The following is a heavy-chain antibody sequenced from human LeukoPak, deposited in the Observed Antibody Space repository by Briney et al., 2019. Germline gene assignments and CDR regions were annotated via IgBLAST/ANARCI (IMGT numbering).Heavy chain of an antibody. CDR1: GFTFSDSY. V-gene: IGHV3-66*01. J-gene: IGHJ4*02. D-gene: IGHD3-10*01. Sequence: PGGSLRLSCEASGFTFSDSYMSWVRQAPGKGLEWGSVIYSGGSTYYADSVKGRFTISRDNSKNTLYLQMNSLRAEDTAVYYCAREQCYYGSGSQTYFDYWGQGTLVTVSS. CDR2: IYSGGST. CDR3: AREQCYYGSGSQTYFDY.